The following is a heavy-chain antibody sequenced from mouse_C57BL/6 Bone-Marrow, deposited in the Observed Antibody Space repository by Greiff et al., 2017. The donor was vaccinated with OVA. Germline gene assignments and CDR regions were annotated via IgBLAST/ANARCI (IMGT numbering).Heavy chain of an antibody. D-gene: IGHD2-3*01. J-gene: IGHJ2*01. CDR3: AREVPYGGGWFFDY. CDR1: GYTFTDYN. V-gene: IGHV1-18*01. CDR2: INPNNGGT. Sequence: EVQVVESGPELVKPGASVKIPCKASGYTFTDYNMDWVKQSHGKSLEWIGDINPNNGGTIYNQKFKGKATLTVDKSSSTAYMELRSLTSEDTAVYYCAREVPYGGGWFFDYWGQGTTLTVSS.